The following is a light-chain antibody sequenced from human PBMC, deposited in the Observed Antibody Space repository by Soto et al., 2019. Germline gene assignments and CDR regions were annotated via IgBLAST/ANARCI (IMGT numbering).Light chain of an antibody. Sequence: DIVMTQSPDSLAVSLGERATINCKSSQSVLYSSSNRNHLTWYQQKPGQPPKLLIYWASTRESGVPDRFSGSGSGTDFTLTISSLQAEDVAVYYCHQYHSIPWTFCQGTKVEIK. V-gene: IGKV4-1*01. J-gene: IGKJ1*01. CDR2: WAS. CDR3: HQYHSIPWT. CDR1: QSVLYSSSNRNH.